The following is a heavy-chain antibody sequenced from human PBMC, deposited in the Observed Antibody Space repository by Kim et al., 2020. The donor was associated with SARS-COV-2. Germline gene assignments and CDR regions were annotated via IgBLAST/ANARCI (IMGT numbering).Heavy chain of an antibody. D-gene: IGHD3-22*01. V-gene: IGHV3-53*01. Sequence: GGSLRLSCAASGFTVSSNYMSWVRQAPGKGLEWVSVIYSGGSTYYADSVKGRFTISRDNSKNTLYLQMNSLRAEDTAVYYCARDPADYYDSSANGYFDLWGRGTLVTVSS. CDR2: IYSGGST. J-gene: IGHJ2*01. CDR3: ARDPADYYDSSANGYFDL. CDR1: GFTVSSNY.